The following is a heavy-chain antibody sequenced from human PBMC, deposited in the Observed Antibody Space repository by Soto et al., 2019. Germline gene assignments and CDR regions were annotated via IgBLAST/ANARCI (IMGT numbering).Heavy chain of an antibody. Sequence: PSETLSLTCAVYGGSFSGYYWSWIRQPPGKGLEWIGEINHSGSTNYNPSLKSRVTISVDTSKNQFSLKLSSVTAADTAVYYCARGWGGEDAFDIWGQGTMVTVSS. CDR3: ARGWGGEDAFDI. D-gene: IGHD3-16*01. CDR1: GGSFSGYY. J-gene: IGHJ3*02. V-gene: IGHV4-34*01. CDR2: INHSGST.